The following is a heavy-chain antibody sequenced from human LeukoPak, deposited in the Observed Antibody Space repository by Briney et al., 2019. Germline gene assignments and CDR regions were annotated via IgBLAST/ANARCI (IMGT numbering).Heavy chain of an antibody. CDR3: ARAKAAARIGAFDY. V-gene: IGHV3-21*01. CDR2: ISSSSSYI. D-gene: IGHD6-13*01. Sequence: GGSLRLSCAASGFTFSSYSMNWVRQAPGKGLEWVSSISSSSSYIYYADSVKGRFTISRDNAKNSLYLQMNSLRAEDTAVYYCARAKAAARIGAFDYWGQGTLVTVSS. CDR1: GFTFSSYS. J-gene: IGHJ4*02.